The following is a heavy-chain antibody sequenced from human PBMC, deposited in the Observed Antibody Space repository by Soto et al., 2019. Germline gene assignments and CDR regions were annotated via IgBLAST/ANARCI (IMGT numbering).Heavy chain of an antibody. D-gene: IGHD6-13*01. J-gene: IGHJ4*02. V-gene: IGHV4-31*03. Sequence: LSLTCTVSGGSISSDGYYWNWIRQHPGKGLEWIGYIYYSGTTNYNPSLTSRVTISADTSKSQFSLKVNSMTAADTAVYYCARYRREAVAGYTLDNWGQGILVTVSS. CDR1: GGSISSDGYY. CDR2: IYYSGTT. CDR3: ARYRREAVAGYTLDN.